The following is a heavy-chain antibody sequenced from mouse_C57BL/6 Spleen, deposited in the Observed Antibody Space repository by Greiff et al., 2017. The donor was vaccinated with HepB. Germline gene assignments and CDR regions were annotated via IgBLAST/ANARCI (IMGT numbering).Heavy chain of an antibody. CDR1: GYTFTSYW. CDR2: IDPSDSYT. V-gene: IGHV1-69*01. Sequence: QVQLQQPGAELVMPGASVKLSCKASGYTFTSYWMHWVKQRPGQGLEWIGEIDPSDSYTNYNQKFKGKSTLTVDKSSSTAYMQLSSLTSEDSAVYYCARWGGYYYYAMDYWGQGTSVTGSS. J-gene: IGHJ4*01. CDR3: ARWGGYYYYAMDY. D-gene: IGHD2-3*01.